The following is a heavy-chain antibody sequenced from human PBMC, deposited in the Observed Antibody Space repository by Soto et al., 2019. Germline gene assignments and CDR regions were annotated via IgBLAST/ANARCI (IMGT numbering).Heavy chain of an antibody. D-gene: IGHD3-10*01. Sequence: PGESLKISCKGSGSAFINFWIGWVRQMPGKGLEWIGIIYPTNSETRYSPSFQGQVTMSVDKSTTTAYLQWSSLKASDTGIYYCARPGGSGTYYKFDYWGQGTPVTVSS. CDR2: IYPTNSET. J-gene: IGHJ4*02. CDR3: ARPGGSGTYYKFDY. V-gene: IGHV5-51*01. CDR1: GSAFINFW.